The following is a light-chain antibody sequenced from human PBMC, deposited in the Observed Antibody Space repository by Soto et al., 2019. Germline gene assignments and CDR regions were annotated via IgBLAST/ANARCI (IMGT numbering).Light chain of an antibody. V-gene: IGKV3-15*01. J-gene: IGKJ1*01. Sequence: EIVMTQSPATLSVSPGERATLSCRASQSVSSDLAWYQQKPGQAPRLLIHGASTRATGIPARFSGSGSGTEFTLTISSLRSEDFAVYSCQQYNNWPWTFCQGTKVEIK. CDR3: QQYNNWPWT. CDR1: QSVSSD. CDR2: GAS.